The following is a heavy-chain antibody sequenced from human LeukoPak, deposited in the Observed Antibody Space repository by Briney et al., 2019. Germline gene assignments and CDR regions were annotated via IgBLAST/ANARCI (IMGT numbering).Heavy chain of an antibody. Sequence: SETLSLTCTVSGGSISGYYWSWIRQPPGKGLEWIGSIYYSGSTYYNPSLKSRVTISVDTSKNQFSLKLTSVTAADTAVYYCARRGDYEFDSWGQGTLVTVSS. V-gene: IGHV4-59*05. CDR1: GGSISGYY. J-gene: IGHJ4*02. D-gene: IGHD4-17*01. CDR3: ARRGDYEFDS. CDR2: IYYSGST.